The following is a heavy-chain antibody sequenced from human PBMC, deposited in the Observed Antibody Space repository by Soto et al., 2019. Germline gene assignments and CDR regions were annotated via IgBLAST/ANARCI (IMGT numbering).Heavy chain of an antibody. V-gene: IGHV3-74*01. CDR1: GFSFRGYW. D-gene: IGHD3-10*01. CDR2: VNTDGSDT. J-gene: IGHJ4*02. Sequence: GGSLRLSCAASGFSFRGYWMHWVRQAPGEGLVWVSRVNTDGSDTLYADSVKGRLTISRDNTKDTLYLQINSLRVEDTAVYYCVRAAARGDNWGQGTPVTVSS. CDR3: VRAAARGDN.